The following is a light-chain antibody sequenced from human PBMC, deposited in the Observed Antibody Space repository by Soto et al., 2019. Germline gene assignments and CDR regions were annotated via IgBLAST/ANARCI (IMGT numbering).Light chain of an antibody. Sequence: QSALTQPRSVSGSPGQSITISCTGTSSDVGNYNYVSWYQQHPGKAPKLMIYDVNKRPSGIPDRFSGSKSGNTASLTISGLQAEDDADYYCCSYAGTYTYVFGIGTKLTVL. V-gene: IGLV2-11*01. CDR2: DVN. J-gene: IGLJ1*01. CDR3: CSYAGTYTYV. CDR1: SSDVGNYNY.